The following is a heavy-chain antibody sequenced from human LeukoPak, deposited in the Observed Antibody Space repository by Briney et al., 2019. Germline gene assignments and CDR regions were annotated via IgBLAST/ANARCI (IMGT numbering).Heavy chain of an antibody. Sequence: PGGSLRLSCATSGFTFSDHYMDWVRQAPGKGLEWVGRTRNKDQSYSTDYAASVKGRFTISRDVSKSSLYLQMNSLRAEDTAVYYCARDKSTSCYYFDYWGQGTLITVSS. J-gene: IGHJ4*02. D-gene: IGHD2-2*01. CDR3: ARDKSTSCYYFDY. V-gene: IGHV3-72*01. CDR2: TRNKDQSYST. CDR1: GFTFSDHY.